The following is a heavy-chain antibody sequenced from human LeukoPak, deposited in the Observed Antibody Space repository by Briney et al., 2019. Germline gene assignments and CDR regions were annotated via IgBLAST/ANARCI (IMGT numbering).Heavy chain of an antibody. CDR2: IKQDGSEN. V-gene: IGHV3-7*01. Sequence: GGSLRLSCAASGFTFSSYWMSWVRQAPGKGLEWVANIKQDGSENYYVDSVKGRFTISRDNAKNSLYLQMNSLRAEDTAVYYCARGGTTIFGVVDMDYWGQGTLVTVSS. D-gene: IGHD3-3*01. CDR3: ARGGTTIFGVVDMDY. CDR1: GFTFSSYW. J-gene: IGHJ4*02.